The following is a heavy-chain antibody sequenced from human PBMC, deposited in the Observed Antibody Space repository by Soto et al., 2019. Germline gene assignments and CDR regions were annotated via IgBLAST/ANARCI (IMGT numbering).Heavy chain of an antibody. CDR3: ARDFYPLAYYFDP. CDR2: VSGYNGNT. V-gene: IGHV1-18*04. J-gene: IGHJ4*02. CDR1: GDTFINHG. Sequence: QVQLVQSEAEVKKPGASVKVSCEASGDTFINHGISWVRQAPEQGLEWMGWVSGYNGNTKYAQKLQGRVTMTTETSTSTAHMELRNLRSDDTAVYFCARDFYPLAYYFDPWGQGTLVTVSS.